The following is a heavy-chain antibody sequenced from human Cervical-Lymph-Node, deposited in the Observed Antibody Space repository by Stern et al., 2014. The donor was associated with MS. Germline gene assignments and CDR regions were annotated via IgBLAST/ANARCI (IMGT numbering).Heavy chain of an antibody. J-gene: IGHJ4*02. CDR1: GYTFTGYY. D-gene: IGHD3-22*01. CDR3: ARGGPYYYDSSGYSNY. V-gene: IGHV1-2*06. CDR2: VNPNSGGT. Sequence: QVQLLQPGAEVKKPGASVKVSCKASGYTFTGYYMHWVRQAPGQGLEWMGRVNPNSGGTNYAQKFQGRVTMTRDTSISTAYMELSRLRSDDTAVYYCARGGPYYYDSSGYSNYWGQGTLVTVSS.